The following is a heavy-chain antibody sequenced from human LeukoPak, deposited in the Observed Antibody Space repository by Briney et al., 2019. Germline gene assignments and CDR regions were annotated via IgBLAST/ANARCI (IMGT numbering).Heavy chain of an antibody. D-gene: IGHD4-23*01. Sequence: GESLRLSCAASGFTFSSYEMHWVRQAPGKGLEWVSYISSSDSTIYYADSVKGRFTISRDNAKYSLYLQMNSLRAEDTAVYYCARDYGGSSPFDYWGQGTLVTVSS. J-gene: IGHJ4*02. V-gene: IGHV3-48*03. CDR3: ARDYGGSSPFDY. CDR2: ISSSDSTI. CDR1: GFTFSSYE.